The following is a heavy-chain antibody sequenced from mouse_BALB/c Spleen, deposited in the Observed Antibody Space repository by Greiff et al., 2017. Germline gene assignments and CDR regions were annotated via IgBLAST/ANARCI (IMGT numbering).Heavy chain of an antibody. CDR3: ARGGLLNYWDY. CDR1: GFTFSSFG. CDR2: ISSGSSTI. D-gene: IGHD2-3*01. Sequence: EVQLVESGGGLVQPGGSRKLSCAASGFTFSSFGMHWVRQAPEQGLEWVAYISSGSSTIYYADTVKGRFTISRDNPKNTLFLQMTSLRSEDTAMYYCARGGLLNYWDYWGQGTTLTVSS. V-gene: IGHV5-17*02. J-gene: IGHJ2*01.